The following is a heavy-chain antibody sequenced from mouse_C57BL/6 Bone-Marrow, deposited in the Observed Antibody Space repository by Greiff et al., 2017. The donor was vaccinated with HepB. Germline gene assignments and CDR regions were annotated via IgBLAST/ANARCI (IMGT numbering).Heavy chain of an antibody. CDR2: IHPNSGST. V-gene: IGHV1-64*01. CDR1: GYTFTSYW. Sequence: QVQLKQPGAELVKPGASVKLSCKASGYTFTSYWMHWVKQRPGQGLEWIGMIHPNSGSTNYNEKFKSKATLTVDKSSSTAYMQLSSLTSEYSAVYYCARDGYDGFAYWGQGTLVTVSA. D-gene: IGHD2-2*01. J-gene: IGHJ3*01. CDR3: ARDGYDGFAY.